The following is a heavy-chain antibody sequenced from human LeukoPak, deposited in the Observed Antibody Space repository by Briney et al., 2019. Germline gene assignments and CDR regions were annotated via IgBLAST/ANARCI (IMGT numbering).Heavy chain of an antibody. V-gene: IGHV4-39*01. CDR1: GDSISSGNYY. J-gene: IGHJ4*02. CDR3: ASDRSSWNPGAPY. CDR2: LYYSGTT. Sequence: SETLSLTCSVSGDSISSGNYYWGWIRQPPGKGLEWIGNLYYSGTTYYNPSLKSRVTISVDTSKNQFSLKLSSVTAADTAVYYCASDRSSWNPGAPYWGQGTLVTVSS. D-gene: IGHD6-13*01.